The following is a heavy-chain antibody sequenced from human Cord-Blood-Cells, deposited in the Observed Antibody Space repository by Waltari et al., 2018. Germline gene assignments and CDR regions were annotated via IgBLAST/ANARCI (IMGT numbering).Heavy chain of an antibody. CDR2: INHSVST. Sequence: QVQLQQWGAGLLKPSETLSLTCAVYGGSFSGYYWSWIRQPPGKGLEWIGEINHSVSTNYNPSLKSRVTISVDTSKNQFSLKLSSVTAADTAVYYCARRTRDYGGNYNWFDPWGQGTLVTVSS. V-gene: IGHV4-34*01. CDR1: GGSFSGYY. CDR3: ARRTRDYGGNYNWFDP. D-gene: IGHD4-17*01. J-gene: IGHJ5*02.